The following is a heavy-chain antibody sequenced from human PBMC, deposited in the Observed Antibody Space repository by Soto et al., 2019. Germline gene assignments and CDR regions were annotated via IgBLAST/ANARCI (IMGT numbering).Heavy chain of an antibody. Sequence: SVKVSCKASGGTFSSYAISWVRQAPGQGLEWMGGIIPIFGTANYAQKFQGRVTITADESTSTAYMELSSLRPEDTAVYYCAREDTAMVRTYYFDYWGQGTLVTVSS. CDR1: GGTFSSYA. V-gene: IGHV1-69*13. D-gene: IGHD5-18*01. J-gene: IGHJ4*02. CDR2: IIPIFGTA. CDR3: AREDTAMVRTYYFDY.